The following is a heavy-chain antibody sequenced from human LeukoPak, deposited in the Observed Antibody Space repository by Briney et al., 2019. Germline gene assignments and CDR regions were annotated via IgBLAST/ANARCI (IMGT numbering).Heavy chain of an antibody. CDR1: GYTFTGYY. D-gene: IGHD2-8*01. CDR3: ARSLGYCTNGVCYTFDY. Sequence: ASVKVSCKASGYTFTGYYMHWVRQAPGQGLEWMGWINPNSGGTNYAQKFQGRVTMTRDTSISTAYMELSRLRSDDTAVYYCARSLGYCTNGVCYTFDYWGQGTLVTVSS. CDR2: INPNSGGT. J-gene: IGHJ4*02. V-gene: IGHV1-2*02.